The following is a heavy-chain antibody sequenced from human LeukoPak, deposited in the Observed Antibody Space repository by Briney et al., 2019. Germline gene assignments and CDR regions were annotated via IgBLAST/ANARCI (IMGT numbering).Heavy chain of an antibody. J-gene: IGHJ4*02. CDR3: VRGEMSGSYRAVFDF. CDR2: INLDGSRT. D-gene: IGHD1-26*01. Sequence: GGSLRLSCAASEFTLSTYWMHWVRQAPGKGLVGVSRINLDGSRTDYADSVKGRFTIPRDNAKNTLYLEMNSLGAEDTAVYYCVRGEMSGSYRAVFDFWGQGTLVTVSP. CDR1: EFTLSTYW. V-gene: IGHV3-74*01.